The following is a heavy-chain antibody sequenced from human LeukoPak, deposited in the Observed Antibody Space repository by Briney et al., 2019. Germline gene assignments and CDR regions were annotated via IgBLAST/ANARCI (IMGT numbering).Heavy chain of an antibody. CDR1: GYTFTSYG. CDR3: ARGYCSGGSCYSHYFDY. CDR2: ISAYDGNT. D-gene: IGHD2-15*01. J-gene: IGHJ4*02. V-gene: IGHV1-18*01. Sequence: ASVKVSCRASGYTFTSYGFTWVRQAPGQGPEWMGWISAYDGNTNSAQKFQGRVTMTTDTSSSTAYMELRSLTSDDTAVYYCARGYCSGGSCYSHYFDYWGQGTLVTVSP.